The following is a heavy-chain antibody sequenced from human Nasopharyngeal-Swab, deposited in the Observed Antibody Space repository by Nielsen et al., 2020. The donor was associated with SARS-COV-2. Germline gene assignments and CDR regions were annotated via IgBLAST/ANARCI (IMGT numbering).Heavy chain of an antibody. CDR2: ISSSSSTI. Sequence: VRQAPGKGLEWVSYISSSSSTIYYADSVKGRFTISRDNAKNSLYLQINSLRDEDTAVYYCAGGSSGYSYAFDIWGQGTMVTVSS. D-gene: IGHD3-22*01. CDR3: AGGSSGYSYAFDI. V-gene: IGHV3-48*02. J-gene: IGHJ3*02.